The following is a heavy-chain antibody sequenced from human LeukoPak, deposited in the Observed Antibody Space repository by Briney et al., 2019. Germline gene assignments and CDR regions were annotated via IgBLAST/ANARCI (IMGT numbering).Heavy chain of an antibody. CDR2: IIPILGIA. Sequence: WASVKVSCKASGGTFSSYAISWVRQPPGQGLEWMGRIIPILGIANYAQKFQGRVTITADKSTSTAYMELSSLRSEDTAVYYCARDPGGTMVRGVLNWFDPWGQGTLVTVSS. CDR3: ARDPGGTMVRGVLNWFDP. D-gene: IGHD3-10*01. J-gene: IGHJ5*02. V-gene: IGHV1-69*04. CDR1: GGTFSSYA.